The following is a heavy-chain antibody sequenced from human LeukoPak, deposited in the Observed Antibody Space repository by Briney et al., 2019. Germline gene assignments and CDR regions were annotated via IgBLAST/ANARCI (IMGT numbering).Heavy chain of an antibody. J-gene: IGHJ4*02. Sequence: GGSLRLSCAASGFTFNYYALHWVRQAPGKGLEWVSSISSEGDNKHYLESVKGRFTISRDNAKTSLYLQMNSLRAEDTALYYCAKDFGYCSGGSCERVDWGQGNLVTVSS. V-gene: IGHV3-30-3*01. CDR2: ISSEGDNK. D-gene: IGHD2-15*01. CDR1: GFTFNYYA. CDR3: AKDFGYCSGGSCERVD.